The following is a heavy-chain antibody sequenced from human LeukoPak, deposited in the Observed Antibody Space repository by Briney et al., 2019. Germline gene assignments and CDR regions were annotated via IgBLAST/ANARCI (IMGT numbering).Heavy chain of an antibody. D-gene: IGHD2-15*01. Sequence: TSETLSLTCTVSGGSISRYYWSWIRQPPGKGLEWIGYIYYSGSTNYNPSLKSRVTISVDTSKNQFSLKPSSVTAADTAVYYCARGVYCSGGSCYSGIDYWGQGTLVTVSS. CDR2: IYYSGST. CDR1: GGSISRYY. V-gene: IGHV4-59*08. J-gene: IGHJ4*02. CDR3: ARGVYCSGGSCYSGIDY.